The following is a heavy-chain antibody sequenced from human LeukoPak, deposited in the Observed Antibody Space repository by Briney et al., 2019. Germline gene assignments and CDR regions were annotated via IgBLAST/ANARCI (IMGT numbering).Heavy chain of an antibody. V-gene: IGHV3-30*02. D-gene: IGHD1-1*01. Sequence: GGSLRLSCAASGFTFDDYAMHWVRQAPGKGLEWVAFIRYDGSNKYYADSVKGRFTISRDNSKNTLYLQMNSLRAEDTAVYYCTSWGDRFQRQFDYWGQGTLVIVSS. CDR2: IRYDGSNK. CDR3: TSWGDRFQRQFDY. CDR1: GFTFDDYA. J-gene: IGHJ4*02.